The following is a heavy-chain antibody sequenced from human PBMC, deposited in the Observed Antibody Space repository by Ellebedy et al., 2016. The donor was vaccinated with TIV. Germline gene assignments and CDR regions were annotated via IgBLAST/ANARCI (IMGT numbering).Heavy chain of an antibody. CDR2: IATTGGST. CDR1: GFAFSAYA. CDR3: ARGVCRSGACYPNDAFDF. V-gene: IGHV3-64*02. D-gene: IGHD2-15*01. Sequence: PGGSLRLSCAASGFAFSAYAMHWVRQAPGKGLEYVSSIATTGGSTYFAASVRGRFTISRDNSRNTLYLQMGSLRPEDMALYFCARGVCRSGACYPNDAFDFWGPGTMVTVSS. J-gene: IGHJ3*01.